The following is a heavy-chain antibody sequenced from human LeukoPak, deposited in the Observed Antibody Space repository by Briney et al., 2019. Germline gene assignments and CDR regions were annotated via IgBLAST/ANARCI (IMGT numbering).Heavy chain of an antibody. CDR3: AKSRVSGWYNNWFDP. V-gene: IGHV3-7*03. D-gene: IGHD6-19*01. Sequence: LAGGSLRLSCAASGFTFSNYWMSWVRQAPGKGLEWVANIKQDGSEKYYVDSVKGRFTISRDNAKNSLYLQMNSLRAEDTALYYCAKSRVSGWYNNWFDPWGQGTLVTVSS. CDR2: IKQDGSEK. J-gene: IGHJ5*02. CDR1: GFTFSNYW.